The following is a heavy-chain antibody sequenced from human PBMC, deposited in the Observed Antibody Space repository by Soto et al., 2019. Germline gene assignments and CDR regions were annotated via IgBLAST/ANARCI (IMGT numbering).Heavy chain of an antibody. V-gene: IGHV3-73*01. CDR2: IRSKANSYAT. J-gene: IGHJ4*02. D-gene: IGHD1-20*01. Sequence: GGSLRLSCAASGFTFSGSAMHWVRQASGKGLEWVGRIRSKANSYATAYAASVKGRFTISRDDSKNTAYLQMNSLKTEDTAVYYCTRAYNWNDVPGDYWGQGTLVTVSS. CDR1: GFTFSGSA. CDR3: TRAYNWNDVPGDY.